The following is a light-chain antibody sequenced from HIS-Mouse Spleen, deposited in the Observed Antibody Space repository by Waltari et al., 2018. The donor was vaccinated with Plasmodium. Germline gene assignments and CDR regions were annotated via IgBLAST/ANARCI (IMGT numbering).Light chain of an antibody. V-gene: IGLV3-10*01. CDR2: EDS. CDR3: YATDSSGNHRV. CDR1: ALPKKY. Sequence: SYELTQPPSVSVSPGQTARITCSGDALPKKYAYWYQQKSGQAPVLVIYEDSKRPSGIPERLRGASSGTMATCTISGAQVEDEADYYCYATDSSGNHRVFGGGTKLTVL. J-gene: IGLJ3*02.